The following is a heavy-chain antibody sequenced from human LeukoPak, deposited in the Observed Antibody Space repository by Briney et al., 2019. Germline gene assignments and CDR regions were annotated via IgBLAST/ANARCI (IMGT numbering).Heavy chain of an antibody. J-gene: IGHJ3*02. V-gene: IGHV3-11*04. CDR2: ISSSGTTT. D-gene: IGHD1-26*01. CDR3: AREGLVRGYDAFDI. CDR1: GFIFSDYY. Sequence: GGSLRLSCAASGFIFSDYYMSWIRQAPGKGLEYVSYISSSGTTTYYADSVKGRFTISRGNAKNSLYLQMNSLRAEDTAVYYCAREGLVRGYDAFDIWGQGTMVTVSS.